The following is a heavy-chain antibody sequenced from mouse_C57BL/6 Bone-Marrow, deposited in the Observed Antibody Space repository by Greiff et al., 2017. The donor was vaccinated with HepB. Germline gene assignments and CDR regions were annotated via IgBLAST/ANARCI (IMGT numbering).Heavy chain of an antibody. CDR3: ARWGYYGNYVVWYFDV. J-gene: IGHJ1*03. V-gene: IGHV1-18*01. CDR1: GYTFTDYN. CDR2: INPNNGGT. Sequence: EVKLQQSGPELVKPGASVKIPCKASGYTFTDYNMDWVKQSHGKSLEWIGDINPNNGGTIYNQKFKGKATLTVDKSSSTAYMELRSLTSEDTAVYYCARWGYYGNYVVWYFDVWGTGTTVTVSS. D-gene: IGHD2-1*01.